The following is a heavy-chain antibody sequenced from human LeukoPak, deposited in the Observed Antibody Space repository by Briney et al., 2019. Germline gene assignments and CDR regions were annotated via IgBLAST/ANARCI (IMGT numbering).Heavy chain of an antibody. CDR3: ARDYGDGFDI. CDR1: GFTFSTYW. Sequence: GGSLRLSCAASGFTFSTYWMHWVRQVPGKGLVWVSRINSDGSNKNYADSVKGRFTISRDNAKNTQYMQMNSLRAEDTAVYYCARDYGDGFDIWGQGTMVTVSS. D-gene: IGHD3-10*01. CDR2: INSDGSNK. V-gene: IGHV3-74*01. J-gene: IGHJ3*02.